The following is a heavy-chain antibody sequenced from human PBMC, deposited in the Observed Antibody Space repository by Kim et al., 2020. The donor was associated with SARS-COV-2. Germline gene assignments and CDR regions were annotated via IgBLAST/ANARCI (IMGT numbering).Heavy chain of an antibody. D-gene: IGHD2-21*02. Sequence: GGSLRLSCAASGFTFSSYSMNWVRQAPGKGLEWVSSISSSSSYIYYADSVKGRFTISRDNAKNSPYLQMNSLRAEDTAVYYCSRDSPTKYCGGDCPSGDYWGQGTLVTVSS. CDR3: SRDSPTKYCGGDCPSGDY. CDR2: ISSSSSYI. V-gene: IGHV3-21*01. J-gene: IGHJ4*02. CDR1: GFTFSSYS.